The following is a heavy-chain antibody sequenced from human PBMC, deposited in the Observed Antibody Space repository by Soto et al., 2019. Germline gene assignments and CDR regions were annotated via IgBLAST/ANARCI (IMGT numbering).Heavy chain of an antibody. V-gene: IGHV3-74*01. CDR3: ARESGDWPLNWFDP. Sequence: GGSLRLSCAASGFNFSNHWMHWVRQRPGEGLVWVSRITSDGKSKAYAESVKGRFAISRDNAKNTLYLQMNGLTAEDTAVYYCARESGDWPLNWFDPWGLGTLVTVSS. D-gene: IGHD2-21*02. J-gene: IGHJ5*02. CDR1: GFNFSNHW. CDR2: ITSDGKSK.